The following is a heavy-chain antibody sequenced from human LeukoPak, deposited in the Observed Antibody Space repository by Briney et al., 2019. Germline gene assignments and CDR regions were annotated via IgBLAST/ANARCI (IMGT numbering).Heavy chain of an antibody. CDR2: IYYSVST. CDR3: ARGGRIQLWTLYVY. J-gene: IGHJ4*02. V-gene: IGHV4-39*07. D-gene: IGHD5-18*01. CDR1: GGSISSSSYY. Sequence: NPSETLSLTCTVSGGSISSSSYYWGWIRQPPGKGLEWIGSIYYSVSTYYNPSLKSRVTISVDTSKNQFSLKLSSVTAADTAVYYCARGGRIQLWTLYVYWGQGTLVTVSS.